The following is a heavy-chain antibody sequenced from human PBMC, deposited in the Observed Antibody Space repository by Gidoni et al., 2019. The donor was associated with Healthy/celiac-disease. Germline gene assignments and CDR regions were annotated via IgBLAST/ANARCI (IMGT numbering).Heavy chain of an antibody. CDR3: ATQVGAAPIDY. Sequence: EVQLVESGGGLVQPGGSLRLSCAASGFTFSSYAMSWVRQAPGKGLEWVSAISSSGGSTYFADSVKGRFTISRDKSKNTLYLQMNSLRAEDTAVYYCATQVGAAPIDYWGQGTLVTVSS. CDR2: ISSSGGST. CDR1: GFTFSSYA. V-gene: IGHV3-23*04. J-gene: IGHJ4*02. D-gene: IGHD2-15*01.